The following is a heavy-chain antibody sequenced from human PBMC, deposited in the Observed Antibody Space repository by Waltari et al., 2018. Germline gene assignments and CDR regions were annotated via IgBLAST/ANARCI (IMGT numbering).Heavy chain of an antibody. V-gene: IGHV3-48*03. CDR2: ISSTGGTI. J-gene: IGHJ6*02. Sequence: EVQLVESGGDLVQPGGSLRLSCEASGLSLTLYEMHWARQAPGKGLEWISYISSTGGTIYYADSGKGRFTVSRDNSENSLYLQMDSLRVEDTAIYYCAKGSASWTTNYAMDVWGQGTTVAVSS. D-gene: IGHD2-2*01. CDR1: GLSLTLYE. CDR3: AKGSASWTTNYAMDV.